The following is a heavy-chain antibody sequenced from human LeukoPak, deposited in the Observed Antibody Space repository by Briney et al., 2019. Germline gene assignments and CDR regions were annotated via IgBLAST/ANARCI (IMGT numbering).Heavy chain of an antibody. Sequence: GGSLRLSCAASGFTVSSNYMSWVRQAPGKGLGWVSLIYRGGSTFYADSVKARFTISRDNSKNTLYLQMNSLRAEDTAVYFCATDHRNLDAFDIWGQGTMVTVSS. CDR3: ATDHRNLDAFDI. J-gene: IGHJ3*02. CDR1: GFTVSSNY. D-gene: IGHD1-14*01. CDR2: IYRGGST. V-gene: IGHV3-66*01.